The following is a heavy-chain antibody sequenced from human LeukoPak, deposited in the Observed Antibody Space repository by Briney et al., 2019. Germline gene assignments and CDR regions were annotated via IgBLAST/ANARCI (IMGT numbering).Heavy chain of an antibody. D-gene: IGHD6-13*01. Sequence: SVKVSCKASGGTFSSYPISWVRQAPGQGLEWMGGIIPIFGTANYAQKLQGRVTMTTDTSTSTVYMELSSLRSEDTAVYYCARRPRVYSRIGGVDYWGQGTLVTVSS. CDR3: ARRPRVYSRIGGVDY. CDR2: IIPIFGTA. CDR1: GGTFSSYP. V-gene: IGHV1-69*05. J-gene: IGHJ4*02.